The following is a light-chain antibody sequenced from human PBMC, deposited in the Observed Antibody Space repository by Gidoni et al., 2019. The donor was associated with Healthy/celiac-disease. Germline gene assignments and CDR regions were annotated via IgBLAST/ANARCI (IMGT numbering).Light chain of an antibody. Sequence: DIPMTQSPSSLSASVGDRVTITCQASQDISNYLNWYQQKPGKAPKLLIYDASNLETGVPSRFSGSGSGTDFTFTIISLQPEDIATYYCQQYDNLLTWTFGQGTKVEIK. CDR1: QDISNY. V-gene: IGKV1-33*01. CDR2: DAS. J-gene: IGKJ1*01. CDR3: QQYDNLLTWT.